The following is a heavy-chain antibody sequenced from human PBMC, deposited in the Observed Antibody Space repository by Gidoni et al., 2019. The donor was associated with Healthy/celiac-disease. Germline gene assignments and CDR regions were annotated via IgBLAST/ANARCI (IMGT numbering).Heavy chain of an antibody. Sequence: EVQLVESGGGLVQPGRSLRLSCTASGFTFGDYAMSWVRQAPGKGLGWVGFIRSKAYGGTTEYAASVKGRFTISRDDSKSIAYLQMNSLKTEDTAVYYCTREGGAYRDFWSGYYPRYYYGMDVWGQGTTVTVSS. CDR1: GFTFGDYA. V-gene: IGHV3-49*04. D-gene: IGHD3-3*01. CDR3: TREGGAYRDFWSGYYPRYYYGMDV. CDR2: IRSKAYGGTT. J-gene: IGHJ6*02.